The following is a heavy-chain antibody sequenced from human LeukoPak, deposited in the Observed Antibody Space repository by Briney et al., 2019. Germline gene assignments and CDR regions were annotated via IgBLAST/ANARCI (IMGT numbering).Heavy chain of an antibody. CDR1: GFTFSSYG. D-gene: IGHD2-15*01. CDR2: IRYDGSNK. Sequence: PGGSLRLSCAASGFTFSSYGMHWVRQAPGKGLEWVAFIRYDGSNKYYADSVKGRFTISRDNSKNTPYLQMNSLRAEDTAVYYCAKAASAVYCSGGSCYYYYYMDVWGKGTTVTVSS. V-gene: IGHV3-30*02. CDR3: AKAASAVYCSGGSCYYYYYMDV. J-gene: IGHJ6*03.